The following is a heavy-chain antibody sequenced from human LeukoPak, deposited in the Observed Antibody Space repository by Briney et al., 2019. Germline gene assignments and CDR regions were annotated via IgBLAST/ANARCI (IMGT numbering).Heavy chain of an antibody. CDR2: LYRDGNT. Sequence: GGSLRLSCAASGLSLSVNYMTWVRQSPGKGLEWLSNLYRDGNTYYADSVNGRFSISRDDYKNTLYLEMNSLRAEDTALYYCARYTFRAVDIWGQGSMVTVSS. CDR1: GLSLSVNY. V-gene: IGHV3-53*01. J-gene: IGHJ3*02. D-gene: IGHD3-10*01. CDR3: ARYTFRAVDI.